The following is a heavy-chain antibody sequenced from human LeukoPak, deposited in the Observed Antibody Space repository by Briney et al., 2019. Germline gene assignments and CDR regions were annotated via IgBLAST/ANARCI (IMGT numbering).Heavy chain of an antibody. D-gene: IGHD4-17*01. J-gene: IGHJ4*02. CDR3: ARGDDYGDYHFDY. V-gene: IGHV3-21*01. CDR1: GFTFSSYS. Sequence: PGGSLRLSCAASGFTFSSYSMNWVRQAPGKGLEWVSSISSSSSYIYYADSVKGRFTISRDNAKNSLYLQMNSLRAEDTAVYYCARGDDYGDYHFDYWGQGTLVTVSS. CDR2: ISSSSSYI.